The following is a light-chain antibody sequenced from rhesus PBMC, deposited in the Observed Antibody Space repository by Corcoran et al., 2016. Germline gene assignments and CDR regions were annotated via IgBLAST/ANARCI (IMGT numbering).Light chain of an antibody. CDR2: GAS. J-gene: IGKJ1*01. CDR3: QQSSNLWT. CDR1: QSVGSY. Sequence: ETVVTQSPATLSLSPGERATLSCRASQSVGSYLAWYQQKPGQAPRLLLDGASSRATGIPDRVSGSGSGTDFTLTISSLEPEDVGVYYCQQSSNLWTFGQGTKVEIK. V-gene: IGKV3-24*04.